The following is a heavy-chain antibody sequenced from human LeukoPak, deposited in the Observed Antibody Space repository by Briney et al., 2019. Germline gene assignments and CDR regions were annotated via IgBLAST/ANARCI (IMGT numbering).Heavy chain of an antibody. CDR1: GFTFGDYA. Sequence: GGSLRLSCTASGFTFGDYAMSWVPQAPGKGLEWVGFIRGKAYGGTTEYAASVKGRFTISRDDSKSIAYLQMNSLKTEDTAVYYCTRGDWLDYWGQGTLVTVSS. V-gene: IGHV3-49*04. CDR3: TRGDWLDY. CDR2: IRGKAYGGTT. J-gene: IGHJ4*02. D-gene: IGHD3/OR15-3a*01.